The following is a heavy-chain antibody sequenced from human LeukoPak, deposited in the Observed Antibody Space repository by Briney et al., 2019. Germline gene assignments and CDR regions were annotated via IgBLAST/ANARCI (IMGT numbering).Heavy chain of an antibody. D-gene: IGHD6-13*01. J-gene: IGHJ2*01. CDR2: IYHSGST. Sequence: SETLSLTCTVSGYSISSGYYWGWIRQPPGKGLEWIGSIYHSGSTYYNPSLKSRVSMSVDTSKKQFSLKLSSVTAADTAVYYCARLSSSWYQDWYFDLWGRGTLVTVSS. V-gene: IGHV4-38-2*02. CDR1: GYSISSGYY. CDR3: ARLSSSWYQDWYFDL.